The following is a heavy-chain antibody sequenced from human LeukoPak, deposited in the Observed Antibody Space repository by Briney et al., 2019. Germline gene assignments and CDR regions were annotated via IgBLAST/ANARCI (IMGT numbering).Heavy chain of an antibody. CDR2: ISGSGGST. CDR1: GFTFSSYA. J-gene: IGHJ6*02. Sequence: GGSLRLSCAASGFTFSSYAMSWVRQAPGKGLEWVSAISGSGGSTYYADSVKGRFTISRDNAKNSLYLQMNSLRADDTAVYYCARSNYYTVDVWGQGTAVTVSS. D-gene: IGHD1-26*01. V-gene: IGHV3-23*01. CDR3: ARSNYYTVDV.